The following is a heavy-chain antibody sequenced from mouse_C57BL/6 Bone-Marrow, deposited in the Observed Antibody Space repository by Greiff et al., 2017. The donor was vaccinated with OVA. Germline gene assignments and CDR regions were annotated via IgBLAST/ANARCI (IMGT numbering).Heavy chain of an antibody. CDR3: ARDGSRGYYAMDY. CDR1: GYTFTSYW. Sequence: QVHVKQPGAELVMPGASVKLSCKASGYTFTSYWMHWVKQRPGQGLEWIGEIDPSDSYTNYNQKFKGKSTLTVDKSSSTAYMQLSSLTSEDSAVYYCARDGSRGYYAMDYWGQGTSVTVSS. CDR2: IDPSDSYT. V-gene: IGHV1-69*01. J-gene: IGHJ4*01. D-gene: IGHD1-1*01.